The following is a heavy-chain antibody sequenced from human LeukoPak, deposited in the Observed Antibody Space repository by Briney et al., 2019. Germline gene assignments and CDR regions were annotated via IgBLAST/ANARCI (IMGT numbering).Heavy chain of an antibody. CDR3: VRELNDLT. V-gene: IGHV3-48*03. CDR1: GFSFGNFE. J-gene: IGHJ4*02. D-gene: IGHD3-3*01. CDR2: ISSGGSSI. Sequence: GGSLRLSCVASGFSFGNFEMNWVRQAPGKGLQCVSYISSGGSSIYYADSVKGRFTISRDNAKNSVFLQMNSLRAEDTAIYYCVRELNDLTWGQGTLVTVSP.